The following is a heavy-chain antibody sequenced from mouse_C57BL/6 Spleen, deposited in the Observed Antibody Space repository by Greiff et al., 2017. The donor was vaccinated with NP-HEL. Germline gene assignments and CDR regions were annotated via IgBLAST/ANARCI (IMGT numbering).Heavy chain of an antibody. V-gene: IGHV1-62-2*01. Sequence: QVQLKQSGAELVKPGASVKLSCKASGYTFTEYTIHWVKQRSGQGLEWIGWFYPGSGSIKYNEKFKDKATLTADKSSSTVYMELSRLTSEDSAVYFCARHEDPSYYGSSYPAWFAYWGQGTLVTVSA. CDR3: ARHEDPSYYGSSYPAWFAY. CDR2: FYPGSGSI. D-gene: IGHD1-1*01. CDR1: GYTFTEYT. J-gene: IGHJ3*01.